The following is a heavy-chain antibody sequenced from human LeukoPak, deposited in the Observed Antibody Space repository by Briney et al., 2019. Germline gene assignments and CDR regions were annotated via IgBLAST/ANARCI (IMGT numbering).Heavy chain of an antibody. Sequence: PGGSLRLSCAASGLTFSNYWMIWVRQAPGKGLEWVGNIKQDGSEKRYADSVRGRFSISRDNAQTSLYLQMNSLRAEDTAVYYCAGASDPWLQLTWGQGTLVTVSS. J-gene: IGHJ5*02. CDR1: GLTFSNYW. CDR2: IKQDGSEK. CDR3: AGASDPWLQLT. D-gene: IGHD5-24*01. V-gene: IGHV3-7*05.